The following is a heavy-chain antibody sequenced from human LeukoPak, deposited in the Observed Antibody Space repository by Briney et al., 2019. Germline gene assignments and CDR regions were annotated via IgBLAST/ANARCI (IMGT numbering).Heavy chain of an antibody. D-gene: IGHD4-11*01. CDR1: GGSIISGTYN. J-gene: IGHJ3*02. CDR3: ARDPASVTPNDAFDI. V-gene: IGHV4-31*03. CDR2: IYYSGST. Sequence: KPSETLSLTCTVSGGSIISGTYNWNWIRQHPGKGLEWIGYIYYSGSTYYNPSLKSRVTISVDTSKNQFSLMLISVTAADTAVYYCARDPASVTPNDAFDIWGQGTMVTVSS.